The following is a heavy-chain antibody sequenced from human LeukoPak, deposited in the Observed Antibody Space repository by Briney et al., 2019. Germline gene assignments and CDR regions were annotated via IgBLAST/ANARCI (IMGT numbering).Heavy chain of an antibody. D-gene: IGHD2-2*01. V-gene: IGHV3-21*01. CDR2: ISSSSSYI. CDR1: GFTFSSYS. CDR3: ARGGVVVPAAPNWFDP. J-gene: IGHJ5*02. Sequence: PGGSLRVSCAASGFTFSSYSMNGVRQAPGKGLEWVSSISSSSSYIYYADSVKGRFTISRDNAKNSLYLQMNSLRAEDTAVYYCARGGVVVPAAPNWFDPWGQGTLVTVSS.